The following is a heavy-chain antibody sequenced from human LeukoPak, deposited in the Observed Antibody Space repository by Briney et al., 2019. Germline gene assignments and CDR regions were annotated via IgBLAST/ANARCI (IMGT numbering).Heavy chain of an antibody. CDR3: CDGMDV. J-gene: IGHJ6*02. V-gene: IGHV3-23*01. CDR1: GFTFSSYA. CDR2: INGSGNST. Sequence: GRSLRLSCAASGFTFSSYAMSWVRQAPGKGLEWVSAINGSGNSTYYADSVQGRFTISRDNSKNTLYLQMNSLRAEDTAVYYCCDGMDVWGQGTTVAVSS.